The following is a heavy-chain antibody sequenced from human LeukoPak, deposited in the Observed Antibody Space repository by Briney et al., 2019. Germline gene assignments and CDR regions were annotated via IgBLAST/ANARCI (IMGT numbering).Heavy chain of an antibody. D-gene: IGHD3-3*01. Sequence: SETLSLTCAVYGGSFSGYYWSWIRQPPGKGLEWIGEINHSGSTNYNPSLKSRVTISVDTSKNQFSLKLSSVTAADTAVYYCASTGFWSGYYTQYYYYGMDVWGQGTTVTVSS. J-gene: IGHJ6*02. V-gene: IGHV4-34*01. CDR2: INHSGST. CDR3: ASTGFWSGYYTQYYYYGMDV. CDR1: GGSFSGYY.